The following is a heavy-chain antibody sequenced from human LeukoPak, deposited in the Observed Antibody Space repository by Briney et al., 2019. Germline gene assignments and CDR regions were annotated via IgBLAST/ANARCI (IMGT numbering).Heavy chain of an antibody. CDR1: GGTFSSYA. V-gene: IGHV1-69*04. CDR3: ARRYRYCSSTSCYTGPGYYYYGMDV. D-gene: IGHD2-2*02. J-gene: IGHJ6*02. CDR2: IIPILGIA. Sequence: ASVKVSCKASGGTFSSYAISWVRQAPGQGLEWMGRIIPILGIANYAQKFQGRVTMTTDTSTSTAYMELRSLRSDDTAVYYCARRYRYCSSTSCYTGPGYYYYGMDVWGQGTTVTVSS.